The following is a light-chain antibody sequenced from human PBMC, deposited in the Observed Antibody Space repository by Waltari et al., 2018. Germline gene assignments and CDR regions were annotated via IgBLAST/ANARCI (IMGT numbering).Light chain of an antibody. V-gene: IGKV1-39*01. CDR1: QTINNF. Sequence: DIQMTQSPSSLSASVGDRVAITCRASQTINNFLNWYQKKPGKAPKLLIYGASTLHNGVPSRFSDSASGTDFTLIISSLQPEDFATYYCQQAYNTPVTFGPGTKVDIK. J-gene: IGKJ3*01. CDR2: GAS. CDR3: QQAYNTPVT.